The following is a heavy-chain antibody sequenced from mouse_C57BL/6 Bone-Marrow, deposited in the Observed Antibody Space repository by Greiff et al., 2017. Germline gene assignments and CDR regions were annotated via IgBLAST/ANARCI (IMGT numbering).Heavy chain of an antibody. J-gene: IGHJ1*03. Sequence: QVQLQQPGAELVKPGASVKMSCKASGYTFTSYWLTWVKPRPGQGLEWIGDIYPGSGSTNYNEKFKSKATLTGDTSSSTAYMQLSSLTSEDSAVYYCARPYYSNYWYFDVWGTGTTVTVSS. D-gene: IGHD2-5*01. CDR2: IYPGSGST. CDR3: ARPYYSNYWYFDV. V-gene: IGHV1-55*01. CDR1: GYTFTSYW.